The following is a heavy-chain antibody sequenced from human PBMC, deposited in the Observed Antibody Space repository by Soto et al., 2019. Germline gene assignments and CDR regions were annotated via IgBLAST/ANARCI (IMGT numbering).Heavy chain of an antibody. CDR2: ISSSSSYI. J-gene: IGHJ4*02. V-gene: IGHV3-21*01. D-gene: IGHD3-22*01. CDR3: ARDPSYYYDSSGSWCFDY. Sequence: PGGSLRLSCAASGFTFSSYSMNWVRQAPGKGLEWVSSISSSSSYIYYADSVKGRFTISRDNAKNSLYLQMNSLRAEDTAVYYCARDPSYYYDSSGSWCFDYWGQGTLVTVSS. CDR1: GFTFSSYS.